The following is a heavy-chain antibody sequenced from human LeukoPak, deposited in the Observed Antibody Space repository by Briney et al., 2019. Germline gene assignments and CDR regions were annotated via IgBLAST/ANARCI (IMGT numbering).Heavy chain of an antibody. J-gene: IGHJ4*02. CDR1: GFTFSSYG. CDR3: AKDRGYSHGFDY. Sequence: GGSLRLSCAASGFTFSSYGMHWVRQAPGKGLEWVAAISYDGRNKEYVDSVKGRFTISRDNSKNTLYLQMNSLRAEDTAVYNCAKDRGYSHGFDYWGQGTLGTVSA. CDR2: ISYDGRNK. V-gene: IGHV3-30*18. D-gene: IGHD5-18*01.